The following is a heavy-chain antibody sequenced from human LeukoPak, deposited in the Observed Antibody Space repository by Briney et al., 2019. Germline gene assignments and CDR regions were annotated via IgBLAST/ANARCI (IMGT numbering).Heavy chain of an antibody. V-gene: IGHV1-24*01. CDR2: FDPEDGET. J-gene: IGHJ3*02. CDR3: ATPSDCSGYCRLNDAFDI. CDR1: GYTLTELS. D-gene: IGHD3-22*01. Sequence: ASVKVSCKVSGYTLTELSMHWVRQAPGKGLEWMGGFDPEDGETIYAQKFQGRVTMTEDTSTDTAYMELSSLRSEDTAVYYCATPSDCSGYCRLNDAFDIWGQGTMVTVSS.